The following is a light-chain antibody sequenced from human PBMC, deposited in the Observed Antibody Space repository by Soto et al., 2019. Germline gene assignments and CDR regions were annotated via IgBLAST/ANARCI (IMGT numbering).Light chain of an antibody. CDR2: AAS. Sequence: DILMTQTPSSLSASVGDRVSITCPASQSINSYLNWYQQRPGKAPKLLIYAASNLQTGVPSRFSGSGSGTDFTLTISSLQPEDSATYYCQQSYGIPRTFGQGTRWIS. CDR1: QSINSY. CDR3: QQSYGIPRT. V-gene: IGKV1-39*01. J-gene: IGKJ1*01.